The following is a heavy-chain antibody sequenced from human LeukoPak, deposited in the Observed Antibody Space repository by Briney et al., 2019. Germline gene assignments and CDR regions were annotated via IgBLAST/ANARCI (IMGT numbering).Heavy chain of an antibody. Sequence: SETLSLTCTVSGGSISTSSHYWGWIRQPPGKGLECIGSGYYSGSTHYSPSLKSRVTISVDTPKNQFSLNLSSMTAADTAVYYCARRTGTAGGNHFDYWGQGTLVTVSS. J-gene: IGHJ4*02. CDR3: ARRTGTAGGNHFDY. D-gene: IGHD1/OR15-1a*01. CDR2: GYYSGST. V-gene: IGHV4-39*01. CDR1: GGSISTSSHY.